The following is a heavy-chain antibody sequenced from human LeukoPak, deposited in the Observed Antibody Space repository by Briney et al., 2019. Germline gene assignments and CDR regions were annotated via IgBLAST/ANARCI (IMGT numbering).Heavy chain of an antibody. CDR3: GKEPWEGSGYIDY. D-gene: IGHD3-3*01. V-gene: IGHV3-23*01. CDR2: MSGFGDKT. CDR1: GFIFSNYP. J-gene: IGHJ4*02. Sequence: PGGSLRLSCAASGFIFSNYPMTWVRQAPGKGPEWVSAMSGFGDKTVYADSAKGRFTISRDNSKSTLYLQMNSLRDDDTAIYYCGKEPWEGSGYIDYRGQGILVTVSS.